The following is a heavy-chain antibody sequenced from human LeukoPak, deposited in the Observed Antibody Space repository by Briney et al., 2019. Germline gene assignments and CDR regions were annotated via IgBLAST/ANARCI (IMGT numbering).Heavy chain of an antibody. CDR1: GFTFSSYG. CDR3: ARDRISEGHDY. CDR2: IWYDGSNK. V-gene: IGHV3-33*01. J-gene: IGHJ4*02. Sequence: GRSLRLSCAASGFTFSSYGMHWVRQAPGKGLEWVAVIWYDGSNKYYADSVKGRFTISRDNSKNTLYLQMNSLRAEDTAVYYCARDRISEGHDYWGQGTLVTVSS.